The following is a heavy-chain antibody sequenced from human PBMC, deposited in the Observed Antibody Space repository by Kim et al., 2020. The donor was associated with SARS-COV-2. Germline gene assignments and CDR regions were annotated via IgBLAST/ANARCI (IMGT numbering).Heavy chain of an antibody. J-gene: IGHJ4*02. D-gene: IGHD3-22*01. CDR3: ARGQDYYDSSGYIDY. V-gene: IGHV4-61*02. CDR1: GGSISSGSYY. Sequence: SETLSLTCTVSGGSISSGSYYWSWIRQPAGKGLEWIGRIYTSGSTNYNPSLKSRVTISVDTSKNQFSLKLSSVTAADTAVYYCARGQDYYDSSGYIDYWGQGTLVTVSS. CDR2: IYTSGST.